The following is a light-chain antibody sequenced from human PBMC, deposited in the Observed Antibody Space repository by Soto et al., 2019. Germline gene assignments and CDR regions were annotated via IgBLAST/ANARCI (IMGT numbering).Light chain of an antibody. Sequence: DIVMTQAPAPLYVSPGERPTLSCRAIPSGSNKLAWYQQKAGQAPRLLIYGASSRATGIPARFSVSGSGTEFTLNISSLQSEDYAVYYCQQYNNWPPWTFGQGTKVEIK. J-gene: IGKJ1*01. V-gene: IGKV3-15*01. CDR1: PSGSNK. CDR2: GAS. CDR3: QQYNNWPPWT.